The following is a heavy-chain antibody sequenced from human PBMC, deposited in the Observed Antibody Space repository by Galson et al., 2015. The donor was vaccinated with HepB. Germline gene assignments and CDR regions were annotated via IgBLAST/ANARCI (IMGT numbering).Heavy chain of an antibody. CDR2: INPGGGST. Sequence: SVKVSCKASGYTFTSYYMHWVRQAPGQGLEWMGVINPGGGSTSYAQKFQGRVTMTRDTSTSTVYMELSSLRSEDTAVYYCARPGYSGYDRYDRYYNYGMDVWGQGTTVTVSS. V-gene: IGHV1-46*03. J-gene: IGHJ6*02. CDR3: ARPGYSGYDRYDRYYNYGMDV. CDR1: GYTFTSYY. D-gene: IGHD5-12*01.